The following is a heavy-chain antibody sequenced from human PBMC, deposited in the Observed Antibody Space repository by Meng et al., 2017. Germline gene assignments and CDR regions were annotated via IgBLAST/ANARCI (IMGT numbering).Heavy chain of an antibody. CDR2: INQDGSAK. CDR3: AREESGYPDY. Sequence: GGSLRLSCAASGFTFSQYWMTWVRQAPGKGLEWVANINQDGSAKSYVDSVKGRFTISRDNAKNSLYLQMNSLRAEDTAVYYCAREESGYPDYWGQGTLVTVSS. D-gene: IGHD5-12*01. CDR1: GFTFSQYW. J-gene: IGHJ4*02. V-gene: IGHV3-7*01.